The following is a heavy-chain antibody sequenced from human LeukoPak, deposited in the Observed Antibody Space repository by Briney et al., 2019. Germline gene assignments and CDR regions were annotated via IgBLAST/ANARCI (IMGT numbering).Heavy chain of an antibody. CDR2: ISSSGSTI. D-gene: IGHD2-15*01. V-gene: IGHV3-11*01. CDR3: ARTPPLCSGGSCYEVDYLDY. CDR1: GFTFSDYY. J-gene: IGHJ4*02. Sequence: GGSLRLSCAASGFTFSDYYMSWIRQAPGKGLEWVSYISSSGSTIYYADSVKGRFTISRDNAKNSLYLQMNSLRAEDTAVYYCARTPPLCSGGSCYEVDYLDYWGQGTLVTVSS.